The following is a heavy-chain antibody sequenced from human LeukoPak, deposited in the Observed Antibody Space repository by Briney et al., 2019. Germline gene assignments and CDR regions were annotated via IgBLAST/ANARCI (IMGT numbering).Heavy chain of an antibody. CDR1: GFTFSSYE. J-gene: IGHJ4*02. CDR2: ITSSAGTI. D-gene: IGHD1-7*01. CDR3: TREGNYYFDY. Sequence: GGSLRLSCAASGFTFSSYEMHWVRQAPGKGLEWISYITSSAGTIYYADSVKGRFTSSRDNAQNSLYLQMNSLRAEDTAVYYCTREGNYYFDYWGQGTLVTVSS. V-gene: IGHV3-48*03.